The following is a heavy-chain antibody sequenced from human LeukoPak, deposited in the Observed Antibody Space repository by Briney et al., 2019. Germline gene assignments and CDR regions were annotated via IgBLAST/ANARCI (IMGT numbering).Heavy chain of an antibody. CDR3: AKDTVVTRGWFDP. D-gene: IGHD2-15*01. J-gene: IGHJ5*02. V-gene: IGHV3-23*01. CDR2: FSGGPFSGTNT. CDR1: GFTFSSYA. Sequence: GGSLRLSCAASGFTFSSYAMSWVRQAPGKGLEWVASFSGGPFSGTNTFYADSVKGRFTLSRDNSKNTLYLHMNSLRAEDTAVYFCAKDTVVTRGWFDPWGQGTLVTVSS.